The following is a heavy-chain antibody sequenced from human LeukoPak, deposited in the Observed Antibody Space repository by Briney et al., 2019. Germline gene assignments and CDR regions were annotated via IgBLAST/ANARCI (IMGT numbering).Heavy chain of an antibody. J-gene: IGHJ5*02. V-gene: IGHV4-39*07. CDR1: GGSISSSSDY. Sequence: SETLSLTCTVSGGSISSSSDYWDWIRDPPGKGLEWLGSIYYSGSTYYNPSLKSRVTISVDTSKNQFSLKLSSVTAADTAVYYCARAGGWSPYNWFDPWGQGTLVTVSS. D-gene: IGHD6-19*01. CDR2: IYYSGST. CDR3: ARAGGWSPYNWFDP.